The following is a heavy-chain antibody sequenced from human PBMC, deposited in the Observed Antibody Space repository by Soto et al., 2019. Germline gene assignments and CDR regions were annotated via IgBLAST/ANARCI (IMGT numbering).Heavy chain of an antibody. D-gene: IGHD6-19*01. CDR2: FSSTSENT. Sequence: EVQLLESGGGLVQPGGSLRLSCVGSGFFFSSYTMTWVRQAPGKGLEWVSSFSSTSENTYYADSVRGRFTISRDNSKSTLFLQMNSLTAEETAMYYCAKARDQQWVRLPFDYWGKGILVIVSS. J-gene: IGHJ4*02. V-gene: IGHV3-23*01. CDR1: GFFFSSYT. CDR3: AKARDQQWVRLPFDY.